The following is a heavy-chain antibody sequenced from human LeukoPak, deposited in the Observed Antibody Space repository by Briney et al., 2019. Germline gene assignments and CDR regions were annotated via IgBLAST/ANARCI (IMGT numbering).Heavy chain of an antibody. CDR3: AKDLRFLEWLSPFDY. CDR1: GFTFSNYG. J-gene: IGHJ4*02. V-gene: IGHV3-30*18. D-gene: IGHD3-3*01. Sequence: PGGSLRLSCAASGFTFSNYGMHWVRQAPGKGLEWVAIISYDGSNKYYADSVKGRFTTSRDNSKNTLYLQMNSLRAEDTAVYYCAKDLRFLEWLSPFDYWGQGTLVTVSS. CDR2: ISYDGSNK.